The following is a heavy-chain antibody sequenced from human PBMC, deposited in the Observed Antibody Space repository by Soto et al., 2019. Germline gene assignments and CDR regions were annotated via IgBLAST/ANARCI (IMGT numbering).Heavy chain of an antibody. CDR2: INHSGST. CDR3: ARAPAQSGYVFDY. D-gene: IGHD5-12*01. Sequence: SETLSLTCAVYGGSFSGYYWSWIRQPPGKGLEWIGEINHSGSTNYNPSLKSRVTISVDTSKNQFSLKLSSVTAADTAVYYCARAPAQSGYVFDYWGQGTLVTVSS. CDR1: GGSFSGYY. J-gene: IGHJ4*02. V-gene: IGHV4-34*01.